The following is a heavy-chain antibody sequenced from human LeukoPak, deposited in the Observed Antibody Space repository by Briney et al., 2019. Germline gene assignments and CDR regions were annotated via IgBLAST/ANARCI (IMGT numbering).Heavy chain of an antibody. CDR2: ISSSSSYI. J-gene: IGHJ6*02. D-gene: IGHD2-2*01. V-gene: IGHV3-21*01. CDR3: ARDRSGIVVVPAETLDGMDV. Sequence: PGGSLRLSCAASGFTFSSYSMNWVRQAPGKGLEWVSSISSSSSYIYYADSVKGRFTISRDNAKNSLYLQMNSLRAEDTAVYYCARDRSGIVVVPAETLDGMDVWGQGTTVTVSS. CDR1: GFTFSSYS.